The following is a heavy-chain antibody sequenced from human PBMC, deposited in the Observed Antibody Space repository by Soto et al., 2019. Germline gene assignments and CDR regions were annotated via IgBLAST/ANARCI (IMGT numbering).Heavy chain of an antibody. J-gene: IGHJ6*02. CDR3: ARLKSSSYYYYYGMDV. CDR1: GHTFTSYG. V-gene: IGHV1-18*01. Sequence: QVQLVQSGAEVKKPGASVKVSCKASGHTFTSYGISWVRQAPGQGLEWMGWISAYNGNTNYAQKLQGRVTMTTDTSTSTAYMELRSLRSDDTAVYYCARLKSSSYYYYYGMDVWGQGTTVTVSS. D-gene: IGHD6-6*01. CDR2: ISAYNGNT.